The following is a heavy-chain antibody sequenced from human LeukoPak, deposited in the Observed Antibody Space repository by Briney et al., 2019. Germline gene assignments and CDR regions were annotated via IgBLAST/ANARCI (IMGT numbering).Heavy chain of an antibody. Sequence: NPSETLSLTCTVSGGSISSYYWSWIRQPPGKGLEWIGYIYYSGSTNYNPSLKSRVTISVDTSKNQFSLKLSSVTAADTAVYYCARVSYSPVELGEAAAYYFDYWGQGTLVTVSS. CDR3: ARVSYSPVELGEAAAYYFDY. V-gene: IGHV4-59*01. J-gene: IGHJ4*02. CDR1: GGSISSYY. CDR2: IYYSGST. D-gene: IGHD1-26*01.